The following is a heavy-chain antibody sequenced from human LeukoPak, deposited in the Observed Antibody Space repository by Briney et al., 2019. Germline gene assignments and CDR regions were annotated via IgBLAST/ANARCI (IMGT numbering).Heavy chain of an antibody. V-gene: IGHV4-59*11. CDR1: DDSFSSHY. Sequence: TSETLSLTCAVSDDSFSSHYWTWIRQPPGKGLEWIGYISYIGSTNYNPSLKSRVTISIDTSKNQFSLKLSPVTAADTAVYYCARDLVTVTKGFDIWGQGTMVSVSS. CDR2: ISYIGST. D-gene: IGHD4-17*01. J-gene: IGHJ3*02. CDR3: ARDLVTVTKGFDI.